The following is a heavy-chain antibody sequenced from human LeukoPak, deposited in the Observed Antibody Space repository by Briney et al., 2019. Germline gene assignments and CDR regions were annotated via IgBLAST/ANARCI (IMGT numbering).Heavy chain of an antibody. CDR3: ARSLRVRGVPDYMDV. J-gene: IGHJ6*03. D-gene: IGHD3-10*01. CDR1: GFTVSSNY. Sequence: GGSLRLSCAASGFTVSSNYMTWVRQAPGKGLEWVSVIYKNAITFHADTVKGRFTISRDNSKNTLYLQMNNLRADDSAVYYCARSLRVRGVPDYMDVWGKGTTVTVSS. CDR2: IYKNAIT. V-gene: IGHV3-53*01.